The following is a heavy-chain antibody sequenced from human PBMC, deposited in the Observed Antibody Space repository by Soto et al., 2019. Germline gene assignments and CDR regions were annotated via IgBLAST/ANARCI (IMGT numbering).Heavy chain of an antibody. Sequence: GGSLRLSCAASGFTFSSYSMNWVRQAPGKGLEWVSSISSSSSYIYYADSVKGRFTISRDNAKNSLYLQMNSLRAEDTAVYYCARDTAMVTGYFDYWGQGTLVTVSS. CDR3: ARDTAMVTGYFDY. D-gene: IGHD5-18*01. CDR2: ISSSSSYI. J-gene: IGHJ4*02. V-gene: IGHV3-21*01. CDR1: GFTFSSYS.